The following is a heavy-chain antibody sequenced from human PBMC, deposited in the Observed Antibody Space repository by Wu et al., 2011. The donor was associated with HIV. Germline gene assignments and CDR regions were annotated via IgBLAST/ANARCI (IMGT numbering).Heavy chain of an antibody. CDR1: GGTLISFA. J-gene: IGHJ5*02. V-gene: IGHV1-69*04. Sequence: QVQLTQSGAEVRKPGSSVKVSCKTSGGTLISFATTWVRQVPGHGLEWVGRIVPILGTSMSAQKFQGRVTFSADKSTNTVYMELSSLTSGDTAVYYCARDPLVQGRTWKTLHYFDPWGQGTLIIVSA. CDR2: IVPILGTS. CDR3: ARDPLVQGRTWKTLHYFDP. D-gene: IGHD4-11*01.